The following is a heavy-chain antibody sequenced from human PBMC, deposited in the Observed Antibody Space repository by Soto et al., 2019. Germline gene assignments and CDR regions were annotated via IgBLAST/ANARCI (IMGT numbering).Heavy chain of an antibody. CDR1: GFSVSINY. V-gene: IGHV3-66*01. Sequence: ELQLVESGGGLVQPGGSLRLSCAASGFSVSINYVNWVRQAPGKGLECVSVIYSGGTTHYADSVKGRFTISRDTSKNTLYLQMNSLRVEDTAVYYCAGDSTDGDFVDDFDVWGQGIMVPVSS. J-gene: IGHJ3*01. CDR2: IYSGGTT. D-gene: IGHD4-17*01. CDR3: AGDSTDGDFVDDFDV.